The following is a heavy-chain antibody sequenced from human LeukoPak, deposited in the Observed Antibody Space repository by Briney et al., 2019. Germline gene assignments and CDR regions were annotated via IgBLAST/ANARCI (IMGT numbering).Heavy chain of an antibody. Sequence: ASVKVSCKASGYTFTSYGITWVRQAPGQGLEWMGWISTYNGNTNYAQNLQGRVTMTTDTSTSIAYMELRSLRSDDTAVYYCARGARIVGARDLDYWGQGTLVTVSS. CDR3: ARGARIVGARDLDY. J-gene: IGHJ4*02. V-gene: IGHV1-18*01. D-gene: IGHD1-26*01. CDR2: ISTYNGNT. CDR1: GYTFTSYG.